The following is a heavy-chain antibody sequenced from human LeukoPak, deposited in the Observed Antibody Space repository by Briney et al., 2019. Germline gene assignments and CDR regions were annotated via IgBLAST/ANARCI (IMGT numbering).Heavy chain of an antibody. V-gene: IGHV3-15*01. D-gene: IGHD3-16*01. CDR3: TTLGKNYAWEGH. J-gene: IGHJ4*02. Sequence: GGSLRLSCAASGFTFSNTWMSWVRQAPGKGLEWVGHIKSKSDGGTTDYPAPVKGRFTISRDDSKNTLYLQMSSLETEDTAVYYCTTLGKNYAWEGHWGQGTLVTVSS. CDR1: GFTFSNTW. CDR2: IKSKSDGGTT.